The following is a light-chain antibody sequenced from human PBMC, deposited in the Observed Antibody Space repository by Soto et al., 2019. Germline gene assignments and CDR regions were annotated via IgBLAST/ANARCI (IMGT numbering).Light chain of an antibody. J-gene: IGKJ5*01. V-gene: IGKV3-11*01. CDR1: QSVSTF. CDR3: QQRGDWPPIT. CDR2: NAS. Sequence: EIVLTQSPATLSLSPGERAILSCRASQSVSTFLAWFQQKPGQPPRLLIYNASNRTTGIPARFSGSGSGTDFTLTISSLKPEDFAVYYCQQRGDWPPITFGQGTRLEIK.